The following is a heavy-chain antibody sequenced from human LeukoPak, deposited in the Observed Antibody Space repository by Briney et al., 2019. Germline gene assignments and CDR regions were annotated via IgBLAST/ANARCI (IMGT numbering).Heavy chain of an antibody. CDR3: ARGGYRPIDFDY. CDR1: GGSISSYY. Sequence: PSETLSLTCTVSGGSISSYYWIWLRQPPGKGLEWIGYIYYSGSTNYNPSLKSRVTISVDTSKNQFSLKLSSVTAADTAVYYCARGGYRPIDFDYWGQGTLVTVSS. CDR2: IYYSGST. V-gene: IGHV4-59*01. D-gene: IGHD3-16*02. J-gene: IGHJ4*02.